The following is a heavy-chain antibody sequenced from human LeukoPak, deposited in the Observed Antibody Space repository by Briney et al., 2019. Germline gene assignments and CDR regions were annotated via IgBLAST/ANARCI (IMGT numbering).Heavy chain of an antibody. V-gene: IGHV4-34*01. CDR1: GGSFSGYY. Sequence: PSETLSLTCAVYGGSFSGYYWSWIRQPPGKGLEWIGSIYYTGSTYYNPSLKSRLTISVDTSKNQFSLRLSSVTVADTAVYYCARQGAFDPWGQGTLVTVSS. CDR3: ARQGAFDP. J-gene: IGHJ5*02. D-gene: IGHD1-26*01. CDR2: IYYTGST.